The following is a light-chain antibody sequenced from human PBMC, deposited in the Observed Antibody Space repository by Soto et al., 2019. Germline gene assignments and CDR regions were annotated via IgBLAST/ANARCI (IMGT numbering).Light chain of an antibody. CDR2: GNS. CDR1: SSNIGAGYD. CDR3: QSYDSSLSGYVV. Sequence: QSVLTQPPSVSGAPGQRVTISCTGSSSNIGAGYDVHWYQQLPGTAPKLLIYGNSNLPSGVPDRFSGSKSGTSASLAITGLQDEDEADYYCQSYDSSLSGYVVFGGGTKHTVL. V-gene: IGLV1-40*01. J-gene: IGLJ2*01.